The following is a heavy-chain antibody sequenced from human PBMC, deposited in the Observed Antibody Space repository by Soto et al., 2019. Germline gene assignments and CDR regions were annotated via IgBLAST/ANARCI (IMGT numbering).Heavy chain of an antibody. CDR1: GFTFSSYG. J-gene: IGHJ6*03. V-gene: IGHV3-33*01. CDR3: ARDGVLRFLEWSPSYSYYYMDV. CDR2: IWYDGSNK. D-gene: IGHD3-3*01. Sequence: GGSLRLSCAASGFTFSSYGMCWVRQAPGKGLEWVAVIWYDGSNKYYADSVKGRFTISRDSSRNTLYLQMNSLGAEDTAVYYCARDGVLRFLEWSPSYSYYYMDVWGKGTTVTVSS.